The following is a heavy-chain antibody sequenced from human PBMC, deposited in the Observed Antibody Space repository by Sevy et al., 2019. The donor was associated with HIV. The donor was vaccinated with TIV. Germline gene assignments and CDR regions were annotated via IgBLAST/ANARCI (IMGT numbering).Heavy chain of an antibody. V-gene: IGHV3-7*01. CDR1: GFTFSGYW. D-gene: IGHD1-26*01. CDR2: IKQDGSDK. CDR3: AQEQHGRFDS. Sequence: GGSLRLSCAASGFTFSGYWMNWVRQAPGKGLEWVANIKQDGSDKHYVDSVKGRFTISRDNAKNSLYLQMNSLRVEDTAVYYCAQEQHGRFDSWGQGTLVTVSS. J-gene: IGHJ4*02.